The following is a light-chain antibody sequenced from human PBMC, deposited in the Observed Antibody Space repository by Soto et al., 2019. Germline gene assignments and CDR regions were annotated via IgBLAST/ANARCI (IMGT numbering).Light chain of an antibody. J-gene: IGKJ2*01. CDR1: QDIYNY. Sequence: DIQMTQSPSSLSASVGDRVTLTCQASQDIYNYLNWYQQTPGKAPNLLLYGASNLETGVPSMFSGSGAGTYFTFTISSLQPEYIATYYCQQYDNFPYNFGQGTKLAIK. V-gene: IGKV1-33*01. CDR3: QQYDNFPYN. CDR2: GAS.